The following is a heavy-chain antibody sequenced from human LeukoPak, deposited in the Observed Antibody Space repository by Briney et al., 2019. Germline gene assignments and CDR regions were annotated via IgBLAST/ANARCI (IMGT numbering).Heavy chain of an antibody. V-gene: IGHV4-31*02. J-gene: IGHJ4*02. D-gene: IGHD3-16*01. Sequence: LRLSCAASGFAFSSHSMHWIRQHPGKGLEWIGYIYNSGTTYYNPSLESRVTISGDTSKNQFSLKLSSVTAADTAVYYCARTAGWSYGFDYWGQGTLVTVSS. CDR3: ARTAGWSYGFDY. CDR2: IYNSGTT. CDR1: GFAFSSHSMH.